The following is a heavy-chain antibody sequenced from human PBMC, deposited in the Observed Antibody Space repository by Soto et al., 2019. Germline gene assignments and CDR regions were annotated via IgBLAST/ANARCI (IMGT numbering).Heavy chain of an antibody. V-gene: IGHV1-8*01. J-gene: IGHJ4*02. CDR2: INPNSGNI. CDR1: GDTFTTYD. CDR3: ARCRASGSYYLLDY. D-gene: IGHD3-10*01. Sequence: ALVKVSFKASGDTFTTYDINWVRQATGHGLEWMGWINPNSGNIGYAQRFQGRVTMTRDTAIRTAYMEVSSLRSDDTAVYYCARCRASGSYYLLDYWGQGTLVTVSS.